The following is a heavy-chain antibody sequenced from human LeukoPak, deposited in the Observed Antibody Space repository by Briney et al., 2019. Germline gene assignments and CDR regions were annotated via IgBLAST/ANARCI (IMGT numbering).Heavy chain of an antibody. CDR2: INPNSGGT. V-gene: IGHV1-2*02. D-gene: IGHD6-6*01. CDR3: AIEFEYSSSSSDY. J-gene: IGHJ4*02. CDR1: GYTFTGYY. Sequence: ASVKVSCKASGYTFTGYYMHWVRQAPGQGLEWMGWINPNSGGTNYAQKFQGRVTMTTDTSTSTAYMELRSLRPDDTAVYYCAIEFEYSSSSSDYWGQGTLVTVSS.